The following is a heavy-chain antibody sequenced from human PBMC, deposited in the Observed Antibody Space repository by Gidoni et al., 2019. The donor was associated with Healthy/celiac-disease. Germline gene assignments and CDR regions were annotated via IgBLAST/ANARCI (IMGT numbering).Heavy chain of an antibody. J-gene: IGHJ6*02. Sequence: QVQLVQSGAEVKKPGSSVKVSGKASGGTFSSYAMSWVRHAPGQGLEWLGGIIPIFGTANYAQKFQGRVTITADKSTSTAYMELSSLRSEDTAVYYCARWVAVGYYYYGMDVWGQGTTVTVSS. CDR3: ARWVAVGYYYYGMDV. D-gene: IGHD1-26*01. CDR1: GGTFSSYA. CDR2: IIPIFGTA. V-gene: IGHV1-69*06.